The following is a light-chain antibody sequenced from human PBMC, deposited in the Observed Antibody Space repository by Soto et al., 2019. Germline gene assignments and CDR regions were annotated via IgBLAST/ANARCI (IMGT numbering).Light chain of an antibody. CDR2: EVS. CDR3: SSYTSSSTLEWV. Sequence: QSALTQPASVSGSPGQSITISCTGTSSDVGGYNYVSWYQQHPGKAPKLMIYEVSNRPSGVSNRFSGSKSGNTASLTISGLHAEDEADYYCSSYTSSSTLEWVFGGGTKLTVL. V-gene: IGLV2-14*01. J-gene: IGLJ3*02. CDR1: SSDVGGYNY.